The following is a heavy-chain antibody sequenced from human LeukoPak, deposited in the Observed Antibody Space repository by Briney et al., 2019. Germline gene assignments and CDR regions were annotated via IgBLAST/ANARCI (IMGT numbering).Heavy chain of an antibody. CDR1: GFTFSSYG. D-gene: IGHD3-10*01. J-gene: IGHJ4*02. CDR3: AKGYGSGSYCIDY. V-gene: IGHV3-33*06. CDR2: IWYDGSNK. Sequence: GRSLRLSCAASGFTFSSYGMHWVRQAPGKGLEWVAVIWYDGSNKYYADSAKGRFTISRDNSKNTLYLQMNSLSAEDTAVYYCAKGYGSGSYCIDYWGQGTLVTVSS.